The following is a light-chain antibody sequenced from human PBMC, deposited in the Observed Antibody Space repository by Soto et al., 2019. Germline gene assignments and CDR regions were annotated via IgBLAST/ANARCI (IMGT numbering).Light chain of an antibody. CDR1: SSNIGSNS. V-gene: IGLV1-44*01. Sequence: QSVLTQPPSASGTPGQRVTISCSGSSSNIGSNSVNWYQQLPGAAPKLLIYSNNQRPSGVPDRFPGSKSGTSASLAISGLQSEDEADYYCAAWDDSLNGREVFGTGTKVTVL. CDR2: SNN. CDR3: AAWDDSLNGREV. J-gene: IGLJ1*01.